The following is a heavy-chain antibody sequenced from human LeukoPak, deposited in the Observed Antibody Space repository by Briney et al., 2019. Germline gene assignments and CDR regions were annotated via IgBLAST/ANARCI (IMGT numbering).Heavy chain of an antibody. Sequence: SVKVSCKASGYTFTGFGINWVRQAPGQGLEWMGRIIPILGIANYAQKFQGRVTITADKSTSTAYMELSSLRSEDTAVYYCARVQGELLLNWFDPWGQGTLVTVSS. CDR2: IIPILGIA. D-gene: IGHD3-10*01. J-gene: IGHJ5*02. CDR3: ARVQGELLLNWFDP. CDR1: GYTFTGFG. V-gene: IGHV1-69*04.